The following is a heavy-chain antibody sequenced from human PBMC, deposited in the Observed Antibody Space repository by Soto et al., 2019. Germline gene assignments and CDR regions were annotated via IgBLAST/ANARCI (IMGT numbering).Heavy chain of an antibody. Sequence: ASVKVSCKTSGYDFTAYDINWVRQASGQGLEWMGWMNPINGATGSARRFQGRVSMTRNIATGTAYLELTSLRSDDTGVYYCGRGPSPRAPAGGTPYYYAMDVWGQGTTVTVS. J-gene: IGHJ6*02. V-gene: IGHV1-8*01. CDR3: GRGPSPRAPAGGTPYYYAMDV. CDR1: GYDFTAYD. D-gene: IGHD6-13*01. CDR2: MNPINGAT.